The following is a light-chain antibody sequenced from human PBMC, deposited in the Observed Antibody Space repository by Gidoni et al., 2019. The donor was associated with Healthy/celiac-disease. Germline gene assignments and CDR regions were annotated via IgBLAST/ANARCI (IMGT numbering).Light chain of an antibody. V-gene: IGLV3-1*01. J-gene: IGLJ2*01. CDR1: KLGDKY. Sequence: SYELTQPPSVSVSPVQTASITCSGDKLGDKYACWYQQKPGQSPVLVIYQDSKRPSGIPERFSGSNSGNTATLTISGTPAMDEADYYCQAWDSSTAGVFGGGTKLTVL. CDR3: QAWDSSTAGV. CDR2: QDS.